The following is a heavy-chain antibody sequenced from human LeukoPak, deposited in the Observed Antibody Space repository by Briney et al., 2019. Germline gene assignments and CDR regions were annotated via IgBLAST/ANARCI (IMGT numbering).Heavy chain of an antibody. CDR3: AKLVVRGVPPLGMDV. CDR2: ISYDGSNK. J-gene: IGHJ6*02. D-gene: IGHD3-10*01. CDR1: GFTFSSYA. V-gene: IGHV3-30*04. Sequence: PGGSLRLSCAASGFTFSSYAMHWVRQAPGKGLEWVAVISYDGSNKYYADSVKGRFTISRDNSKNTLYLQMNSLRAEDTAVYYCAKLVVRGVPPLGMDVWGQGTTVTVSS.